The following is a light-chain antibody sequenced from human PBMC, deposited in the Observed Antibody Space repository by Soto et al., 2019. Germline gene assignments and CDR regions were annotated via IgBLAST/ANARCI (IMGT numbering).Light chain of an antibody. CDR3: HHLPYWPPQWT. CDR2: DAS. V-gene: IGKV3-11*01. Sequence: EVVLTQSPDTLSLPPGERATLSCRASQSISSYLAWYQQKPGQAPRLLIYDASSRATGIPARFSGSGSGTAFTLTISSLEPEDFAVYYCHHLPYWPPQWTFGQGTKVQIK. J-gene: IGKJ1*01. CDR1: QSISSY.